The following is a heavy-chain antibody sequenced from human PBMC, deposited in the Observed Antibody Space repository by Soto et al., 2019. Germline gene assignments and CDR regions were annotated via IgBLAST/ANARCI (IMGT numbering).Heavy chain of an antibody. J-gene: IGHJ3*02. CDR1: GGSISSGGYY. Sequence: TLSLTCTVSGGSISSGGYYWSWIRQHPGKGLEWIGYIYYSGSTYYNPSLKSRVTISVDTSKNQFSLKLSSVTAADTAVYYCARAASLAGNAFDIWGQGTMVTVSS. D-gene: IGHD6-13*01. CDR2: IYYSGST. V-gene: IGHV4-31*03. CDR3: ARAASLAGNAFDI.